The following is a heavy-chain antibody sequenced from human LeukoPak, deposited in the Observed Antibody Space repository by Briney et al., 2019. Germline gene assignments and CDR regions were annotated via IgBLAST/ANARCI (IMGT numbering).Heavy chain of an antibody. CDR3: ARLSGWYRGDY. CDR2: INHSGST. D-gene: IGHD6-19*01. V-gene: IGHV4-34*01. Sequence: SETLSLTCAVYGGSFSGYYWSWIRQPPGKGLEWIGEINHSGSTNYNPSLKSRVTISVDTSKNQFSLKLSSVTAADTAVYYCARLSGWYRGDYWGQGTLVTVSS. CDR1: GGSFSGYY. J-gene: IGHJ4*02.